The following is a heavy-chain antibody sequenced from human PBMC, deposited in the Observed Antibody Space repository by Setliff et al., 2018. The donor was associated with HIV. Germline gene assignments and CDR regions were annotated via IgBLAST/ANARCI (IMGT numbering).Heavy chain of an antibody. D-gene: IGHD1-26*01. CDR1: GFSFSDYW. V-gene: IGHV3-74*01. Sequence: HPGGSLRLSCEVSGFSFSDYWMHWVRRVPGKGLLWVSRMQNDGSATWYAESGKGRFTISRDNARNTLYLQMNSLRADDTGVYYCAREGSEHGTYYFDYWGQGTPVTVSS. CDR3: AREGSEHGTYYFDY. CDR2: MQNDGSAT. J-gene: IGHJ4*02.